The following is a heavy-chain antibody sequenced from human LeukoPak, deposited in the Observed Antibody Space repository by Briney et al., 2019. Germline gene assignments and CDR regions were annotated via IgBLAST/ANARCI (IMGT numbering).Heavy chain of an antibody. J-gene: IGHJ4*02. CDR2: IRNDGTNK. CDR1: GFTFSSYG. Sequence: GGSLRLSCAASGFTFSSYGMHWVRQAPGKGLEWVAFIRNDGTNKYYGDSVKGRFAISRDNSINTLYLQVNSLRLEDTAVYYCAKGKRTFTYGPPDYWGQGTLVTVSS. V-gene: IGHV3-30*02. CDR3: AKGKRTFTYGPPDY. D-gene: IGHD3-10*01.